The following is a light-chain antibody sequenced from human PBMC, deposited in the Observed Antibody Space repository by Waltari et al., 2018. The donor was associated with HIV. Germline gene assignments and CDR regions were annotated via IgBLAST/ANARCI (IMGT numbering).Light chain of an antibody. V-gene: IGLV3-21*04. J-gene: IGLJ2*01. CDR1: RIASKS. CDR3: EVWDETRNRVV. Sequence: YVLPQPPSVSVAPGKTATITCEGDRIASKSVHWYQQKSGQAPQLIIYYDSDRPSGIPERFSGSNSGSAATLTISRVEDGDEADYYCEVWDETRNRVVFGGGTKLFAL. CDR2: YDS.